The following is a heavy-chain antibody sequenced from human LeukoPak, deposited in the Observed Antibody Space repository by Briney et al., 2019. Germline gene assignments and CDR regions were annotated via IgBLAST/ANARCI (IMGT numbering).Heavy chain of an antibody. Sequence: PGGSLRLSCSASGFTFSSYAMNWVRQAPGKGLEYVSAITSNGGSTYYADSVKGRFTISRDNSKNTLYLQMNSLRAEDTAVYYCARDAGGYGMDVWGQGTTVTVSS. CDR1: GFTFSSYA. J-gene: IGHJ6*02. V-gene: IGHV3-64*04. CDR3: ARDAGGYGMDV. D-gene: IGHD2-8*02. CDR2: ITSNGGST.